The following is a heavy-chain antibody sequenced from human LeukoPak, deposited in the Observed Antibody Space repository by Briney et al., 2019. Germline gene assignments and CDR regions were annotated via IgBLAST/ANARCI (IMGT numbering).Heavy chain of an antibody. CDR3: ARLDTAMVRYYYYMDV. CDR1: GYSFTSYW. CDR2: IYPGDSDT. D-gene: IGHD5-18*01. V-gene: IGHV5-51*01. J-gene: IGHJ6*03. Sequence: GESLKISCKGSGYSFTSYWIGWVRQMPGKGLEWMGIIYPGDSDTRYSPSFQGQVTISADKSISTVYLQWSSLKASDTAMYYCARLDTAMVRYYYYMDVWGKGTTVTVSS.